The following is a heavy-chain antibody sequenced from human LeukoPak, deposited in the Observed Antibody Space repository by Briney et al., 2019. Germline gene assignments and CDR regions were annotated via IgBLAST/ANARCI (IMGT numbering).Heavy chain of an antibody. J-gene: IGHJ5*02. CDR2: ITPIFGTA. D-gene: IGHD1-26*01. V-gene: IGHV1-69*05. Sequence: SVKVSCKASGGTFSSYAISWVRQAPGQGLEWMGGITPIFGTANYAQKFQGRVTMTRNTSISTAYMELSSLRSEDTAVYYCARSKWAVGATTTWGQGTLVTVSS. CDR1: GGTFSSYA. CDR3: ARSKWAVGATTT.